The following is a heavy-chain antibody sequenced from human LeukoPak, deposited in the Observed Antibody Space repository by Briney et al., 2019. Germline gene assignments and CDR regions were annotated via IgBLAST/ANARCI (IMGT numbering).Heavy chain of an antibody. D-gene: IGHD3-3*01. CDR1: GGSFSGYY. V-gene: IGHV4-34*01. CDR2: INHSGST. Sequence: SETLSLTCAVYGGSFSGYYWSWIRQPPGKGLEWIGEINHSGSTNYNPSLKSRVTISVDTSKNQFSLKLSSVTAADTAVYYCARDRGTSGYYTWRPFDYWGQGTLVTVSS. CDR3: ARDRGTSGYYTWRPFDY. J-gene: IGHJ4*02.